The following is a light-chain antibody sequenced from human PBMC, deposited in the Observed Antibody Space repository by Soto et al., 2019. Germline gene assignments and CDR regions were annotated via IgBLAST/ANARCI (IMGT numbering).Light chain of an antibody. J-gene: IGLJ2*01. CDR1: TGAVASSHY. CDR3: LLFHGDGQV. V-gene: IGLV7-46*01. CDR2: DTS. Sequence: QAVVTQEPSLTVSPGGTVTLTCASSTGAVASSHYPHWFQQKPGQAPRTLIYDTSNRHSWTPARFSGSLLGGKAALTLSGAQPEDEAEYYCLLFHGDGQVFGGGTKLTVL.